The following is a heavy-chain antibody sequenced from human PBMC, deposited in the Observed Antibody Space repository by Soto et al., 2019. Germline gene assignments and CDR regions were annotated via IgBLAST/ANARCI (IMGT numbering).Heavy chain of an antibody. CDR2: IKQDGSEK. V-gene: IGHV3-7*01. Sequence: LRLSCAASGFTFSSYWMSWVRQAPGKGLEWVANIKQDGSEKDYVDSVKCRFTISRDNAKNSLFLQMNSLRVDDTAVYYCARTGDGHHDFLDYWGQGAMFTVSS. D-gene: IGHD1-1*01. CDR1: GFTFSSYW. CDR3: ARTGDGHHDFLDY. J-gene: IGHJ4*02.